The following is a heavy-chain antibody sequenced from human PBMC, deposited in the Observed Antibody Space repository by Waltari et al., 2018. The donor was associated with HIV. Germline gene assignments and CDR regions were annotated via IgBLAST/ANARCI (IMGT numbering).Heavy chain of an antibody. CDR2: IWNDGINK. CDR1: GFTFSTYG. D-gene: IGHD6-13*01. CDR3: ARGYTSSPGVWLLSY. V-gene: IGHV3-33*01. Sequence: QVQLVGSGGGVVQPGRSLRLSCAASGFTFSTYGLPWVRQAPGKGVEWLEVIWNDGINKYYADSLKGRFTISRDNSKNTLYLQMNSLRADDTAVYYCARGYTSSPGVWLLSYWGQGTLVTVSS. J-gene: IGHJ4*02.